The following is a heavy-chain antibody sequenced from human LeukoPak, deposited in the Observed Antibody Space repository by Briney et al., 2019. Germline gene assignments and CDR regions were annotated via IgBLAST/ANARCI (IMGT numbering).Heavy chain of an antibody. CDR2: KSQDGSEQ. CDR1: GFTFVGYW. J-gene: IGHJ4*02. D-gene: IGHD2/OR15-2a*01. V-gene: IGHV3-7*01. CDR3: ARDYWTNIYDLNDS. Sequence: PGGPLRLSCEASGFTFVGYWMTWLRQAPGRGLEWVANKSQDGSEQRDADSMKGRFTISRDNDKNSVFLQMDSLRDEDTAVYYCARDYWTNIYDLNDSWGQGTLVTVSS.